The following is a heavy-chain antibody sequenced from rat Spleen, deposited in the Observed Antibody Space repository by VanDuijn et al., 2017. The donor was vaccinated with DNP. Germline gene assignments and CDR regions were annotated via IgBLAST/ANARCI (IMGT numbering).Heavy chain of an antibody. Sequence: EVQLVESGGDLVQPGRSLKLSCAASGFTFSDYYMAWVRQAPTKGLEWVAYINYDGGTAYNGDSVKGRFTISRDNSKSTLYLQMNSLRSEDMATYYCARHVLPLRVWDYWGQGVMVTVSS. V-gene: IGHV5-22*01. CDR2: INYDGGTA. CDR3: ARHVLPLRVWDY. CDR1: GFTFSDYY. J-gene: IGHJ2*01. D-gene: IGHD1-4*01.